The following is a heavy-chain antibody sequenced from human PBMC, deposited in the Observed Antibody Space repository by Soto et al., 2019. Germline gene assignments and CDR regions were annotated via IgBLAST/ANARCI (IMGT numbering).Heavy chain of an antibody. D-gene: IGHD2-21*02. CDR1: GLTFSFSG. CDR2: ISYDGSNK. V-gene: IGHV3-30*18. J-gene: IGHJ4*02. Sequence: GSLRLSCAASGLTFSFSGMHWVRQAPGKGLEWVAVISYDGSNKYYADSVKGRFTISRDNSKNTLYLQMNSLRPEDTAVYYCAKGGIVVMTGVLDNWGQGTLVTVSS. CDR3: AKGGIVVMTGVLDN.